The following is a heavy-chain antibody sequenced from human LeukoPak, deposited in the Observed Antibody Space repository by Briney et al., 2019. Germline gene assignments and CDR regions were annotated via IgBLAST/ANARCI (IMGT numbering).Heavy chain of an antibody. CDR3: AREASYYYDSSGLDY. CDR2: INSDGSST. J-gene: IGHJ4*02. V-gene: IGHV3-74*01. CDR1: GFTFSNYW. Sequence: GGSLRLSCAASGFTFSNYWMHWVRQAPGKGLVWVSRINSDGSSTTYADSVQGRFTISRDNAKNTLYLQMNSLRAEDTAVYYCAREASYYYDSSGLDYWGQGTLVTVSS. D-gene: IGHD3-22*01.